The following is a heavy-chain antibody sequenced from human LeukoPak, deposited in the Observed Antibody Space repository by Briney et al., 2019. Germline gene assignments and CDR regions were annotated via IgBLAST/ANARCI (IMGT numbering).Heavy chain of an antibody. D-gene: IGHD6-13*01. Sequence: SETLSLTCTVSGGSISSYYWSWIRQPPGMGLEWIGYIYYSGSTNYNPSLKSRVTISVDTSKNQFSLKLSSVTAADTAVYYCARGLYSSSWYPLGYSSGFWFDYWGQGTLVTVSS. CDR2: IYYSGST. CDR3: ARGLYSSSWYPLGYSSGFWFDY. CDR1: GGSISSYY. V-gene: IGHV4-59*01. J-gene: IGHJ4*02.